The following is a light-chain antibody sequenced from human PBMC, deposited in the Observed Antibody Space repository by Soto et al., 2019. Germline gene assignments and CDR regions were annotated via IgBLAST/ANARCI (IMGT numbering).Light chain of an antibody. Sequence: SYELTQPPSVSVAPGQTAKITCGGNYIGTKSVHWYQQKPGQAPALVVYDDSVRPSGIPERFSGSNSGNTATLTISRVEAGDEADYYCQVWDNISDHVGFGGGTKLTVL. CDR2: DDS. V-gene: IGLV3-21*02. CDR1: YIGTKS. J-gene: IGLJ2*01. CDR3: QVWDNISDHVG.